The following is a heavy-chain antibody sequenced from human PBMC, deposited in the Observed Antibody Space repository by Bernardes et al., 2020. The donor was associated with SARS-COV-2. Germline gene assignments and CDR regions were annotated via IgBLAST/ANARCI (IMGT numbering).Heavy chain of an antibody. CDR2: INPNSGGT. D-gene: IGHD5-12*01. J-gene: IGHJ2*01. CDR3: ARGQIGTVDWHLDL. CDR1: GYTFTDYY. V-gene: IGHV1-2*04. Sequence: ASVKVSCKASGYTFTDYYMHWVRQAPGQGLEWMGWINPNSGGTNYADKFQGWVTMTSDTSISTAYMELTRLKSDDTALYYCARGQIGTVDWHLDLWGRGTLVTGAS.